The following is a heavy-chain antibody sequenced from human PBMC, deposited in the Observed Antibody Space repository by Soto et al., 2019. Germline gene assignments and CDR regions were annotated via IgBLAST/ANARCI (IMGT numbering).Heavy chain of an antibody. V-gene: IGHV5-10-1*01. CDR3: ARSPLPSIYYDSSGYYYYYCMDV. D-gene: IGHD3-22*01. Sequence: RESLKISCKGSGYSFTSYWISWVRQMPGKGLEWMGRIDPSDSYNNYSPSFQGHVTISADKSISTAYLQWSILKASDTAMYYCARSPLPSIYYDSSGYYYYYCMDVLGQVTTVTVSS. CDR1: GYSFTSYW. CDR2: IDPSDSYN. J-gene: IGHJ6*02.